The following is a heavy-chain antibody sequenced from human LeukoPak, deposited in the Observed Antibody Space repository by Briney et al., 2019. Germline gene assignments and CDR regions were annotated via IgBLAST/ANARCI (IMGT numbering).Heavy chain of an antibody. Sequence: PGGSLRLSCAASGFTVSSNDTSWVRQAPGKGLEWVPVIYSGGRTFYADSVKGRFTISRDNSKNTLYLQMNSLRAEDTAVYYCAIYDSSGYYNYWGQETLVTVSS. CDR2: IYSGGRT. D-gene: IGHD3-22*01. J-gene: IGHJ4*02. CDR1: GFTVSSND. V-gene: IGHV3-53*01. CDR3: AIYDSSGYYNY.